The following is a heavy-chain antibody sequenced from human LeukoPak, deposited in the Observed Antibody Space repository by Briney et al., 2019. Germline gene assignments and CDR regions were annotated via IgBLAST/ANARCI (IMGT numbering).Heavy chain of an antibody. Sequence: PSETLSLTCTVSGGSISSGDYYWSWIRQPPGKVLEWIGYIYYSGSTYYNPSLKSRVTISVDTSKNQFSLKLSSVTAADTAVYYCARGRYYDILTGPFDYWGQGTLVTVSS. CDR1: GGSISSGDYY. CDR2: IYYSGST. J-gene: IGHJ4*02. D-gene: IGHD3-9*01. V-gene: IGHV4-30-4*08. CDR3: ARGRYYDILTGPFDY.